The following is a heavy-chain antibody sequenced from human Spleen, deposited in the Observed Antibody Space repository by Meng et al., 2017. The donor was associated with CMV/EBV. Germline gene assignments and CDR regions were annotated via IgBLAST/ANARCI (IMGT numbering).Heavy chain of an antibody. J-gene: IGHJ4*02. CDR2: IYWNGDQ. Sequence: SGPTLVKPTQTLTLTCSFSGFSLTTTGVGVGWIRQPPGKALEWLALIYWNGDQRYRPSLRSSLTITKGTSKNQVVLTMTNMDPTDTATYYCAHMGEYFDYWGQGTLVTVSS. D-gene: IGHD3-16*01. CDR3: AHMGEYFDY. CDR1: GFSLTTTGVG. V-gene: IGHV2-5*01.